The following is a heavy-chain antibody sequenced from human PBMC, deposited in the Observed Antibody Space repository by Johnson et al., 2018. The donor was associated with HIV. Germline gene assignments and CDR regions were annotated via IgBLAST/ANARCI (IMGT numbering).Heavy chain of an antibody. D-gene: IGHD1-1*01. CDR1: GFTFSSYA. CDR2: ISYDGSNK. J-gene: IGHJ3*02. V-gene: IGHV3-30*04. CDR3: ARVPPFGTHPDGAFDI. Sequence: QVQLVESGGGVVQPGRSLRLSCAASGFTFSSYAMHWVRQAPGKGLEWVAVISYDGSNKYFADSVKGRFTISRDNAKNSLYLQMNSLRAEDTAVYYCARVPPFGTHPDGAFDIWGQGTMVIVSS.